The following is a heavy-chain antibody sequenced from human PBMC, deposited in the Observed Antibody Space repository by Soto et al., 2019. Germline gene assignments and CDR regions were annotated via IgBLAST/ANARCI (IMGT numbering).Heavy chain of an antibody. CDR3: TTDVLVATSRPDAFDI. J-gene: IGHJ3*02. CDR1: GFTFSNAW. V-gene: IGHV3-15*07. Sequence: GGSLRLSCAASGFTFSNAWMNWVRQAPGKGLEWVGRIKSKTDGGTTDYAAPVKGRFTISRDDSKNTLYLQMNSLKTEDTAVYYCTTDVLVATSRPDAFDIWGQGTMVTVSS. D-gene: IGHD5-12*01. CDR2: IKSKTDGGTT.